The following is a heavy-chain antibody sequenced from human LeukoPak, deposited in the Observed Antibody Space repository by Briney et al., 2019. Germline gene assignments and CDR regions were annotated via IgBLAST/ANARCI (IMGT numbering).Heavy chain of an antibody. Sequence: PSKTLSLTCTVSGGSISSGGYYWSWIRQHPGKGLEWFGYIYYSGSTYYNPSLKSRVTISVDMSKNQFSLKLNSVTAADTAIYYCARGPPFDYWGQGTLVTVSS. CDR1: GGSISSGGYY. J-gene: IGHJ4*02. CDR3: ARGPPFDY. CDR2: IYYSGST. V-gene: IGHV4-31*03.